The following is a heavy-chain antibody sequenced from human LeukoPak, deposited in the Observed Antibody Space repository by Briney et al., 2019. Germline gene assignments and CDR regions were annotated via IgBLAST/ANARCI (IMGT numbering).Heavy chain of an antibody. Sequence: SETLSLTCTVSGGSISSYYWSWIRQPPGKGLEWIGYIYYSGSTNYNPSLKSRVTISVDTSKNQFSLKLGSVTAADTAVYYCARQTAKKWDLPGSFDSWGQGILVTVSS. D-gene: IGHD1-26*01. V-gene: IGHV4-59*01. CDR2: IYYSGST. CDR1: GGSISSYY. J-gene: IGHJ4*02. CDR3: ARQTAKKWDLPGSFDS.